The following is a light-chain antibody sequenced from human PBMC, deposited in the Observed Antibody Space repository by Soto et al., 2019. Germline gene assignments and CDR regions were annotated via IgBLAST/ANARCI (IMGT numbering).Light chain of an antibody. CDR2: AAS. CDR1: QDIRND. V-gene: IGKV1-6*01. Sequence: AIQMTQSPSSQSASVGDRVTITCRASQDIRNDLGWYQQKPGRAPKLLIYAASTLQTGVPSRFSGSGSGTHFTLTISSLQPEDFTTYYCLQDYNYPRTFGQGTKLEIK. CDR3: LQDYNYPRT. J-gene: IGKJ2*01.